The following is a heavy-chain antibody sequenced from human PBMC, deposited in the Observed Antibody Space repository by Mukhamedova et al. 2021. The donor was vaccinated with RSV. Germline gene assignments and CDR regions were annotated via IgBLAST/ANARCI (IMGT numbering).Heavy chain of an antibody. CDR3: ARSCERYELLTGREYNWF. V-gene: IGHV4-61*02. D-gene: IGHD3-9*01. Sequence: GSYYWSWIRQPAGKGLEWIGRIYTSGSTNYNPSLKSRVTISVDTSKNQFSLKLSSVTAADTAVYYCARSCERYELLTGREYNWF. CDR2: IYTSGST. CDR1: GSYY. J-gene: IGHJ5*01.